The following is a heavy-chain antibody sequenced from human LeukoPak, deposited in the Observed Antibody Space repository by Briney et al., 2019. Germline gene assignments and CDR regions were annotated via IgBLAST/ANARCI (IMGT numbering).Heavy chain of an antibody. CDR1: GFTFSGYA. D-gene: IGHD1-26*01. J-gene: IGHJ4*02. CDR3: AKRLVATGGYYFDY. Sequence: PGGSLRLSCAASGFTFSGYAMSWVREAPGKGLDWVSAISGSGATTYYADSVKGRFTISRDNSKNTLYLQWNSRRAEATAVYNGAKRLVATGGYYFDYWGQGTLVTVSS. V-gene: IGHV3-23*01. CDR2: ISGSGATT.